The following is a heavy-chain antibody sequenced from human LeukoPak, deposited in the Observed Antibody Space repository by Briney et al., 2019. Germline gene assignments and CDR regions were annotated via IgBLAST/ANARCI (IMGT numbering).Heavy chain of an antibody. V-gene: IGHV1-69*04. Sequence: SVKVSCKASRGTFSSYAISWVRQAPGQGLEWMGRIIPILGIANYAQKFQGRVTITADKSTSTAYMELSSLRSEDTAVYYCARTGEYYDFWSGYYNYWGQGTLVTVSS. CDR2: IIPILGIA. J-gene: IGHJ4*02. CDR1: RGTFSSYA. CDR3: ARTGEYYDFWSGYYNY. D-gene: IGHD3-3*01.